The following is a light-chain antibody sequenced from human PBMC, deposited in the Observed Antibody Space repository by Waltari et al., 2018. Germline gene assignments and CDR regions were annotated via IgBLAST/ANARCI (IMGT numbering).Light chain of an antibody. CDR3: QQFNTGYS. Sequence: EIVMTQSPATLSVSPGEAANRSCRASRAIANNLAWYQQKPGQALRLLIYDASTRATGIPARFSGSWSGTEFTLTITSLQSEDSAVYFCQQFNTGYSFGQGTKLEIK. CDR2: DAS. CDR1: RAIANN. V-gene: IGKV3-15*01. J-gene: IGKJ2*01.